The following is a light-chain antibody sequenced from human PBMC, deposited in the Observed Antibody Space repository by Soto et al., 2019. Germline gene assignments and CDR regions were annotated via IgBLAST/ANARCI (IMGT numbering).Light chain of an antibody. CDR2: GAS. CDR3: QQYGSSPIP. CDR1: QSVSSSY. J-gene: IGKJ5*01. V-gene: IGKV3-20*01. Sequence: MVLTQSPGTLSLSPGERATLSCRASQSVSSSYLAWYQQKPGQAPRLFIYGASSRATGIPDRFSGSGSGTDFTLTISRLEPEDFAVYYCQQYGSSPIPFGQGTRLEIK.